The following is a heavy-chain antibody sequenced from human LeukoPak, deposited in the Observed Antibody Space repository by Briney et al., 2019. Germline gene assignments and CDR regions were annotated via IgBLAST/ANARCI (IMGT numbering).Heavy chain of an antibody. Sequence: SETLSLTCAVYGGSFSGYYWSWIRQPPGKGLEWIGEINHSGSTNYNPPLKSRVTISVDTSKNQFSLKLSSVTAADTAVYYCAMAYRSSAHDYGDYGDYYYYGMDVWGKGTTVTVSS. V-gene: IGHV4-34*01. CDR2: INHSGST. CDR1: GGSFSGYY. CDR3: AMAYRSSAHDYGDYGDYYYYGMDV. J-gene: IGHJ6*04. D-gene: IGHD4-17*01.